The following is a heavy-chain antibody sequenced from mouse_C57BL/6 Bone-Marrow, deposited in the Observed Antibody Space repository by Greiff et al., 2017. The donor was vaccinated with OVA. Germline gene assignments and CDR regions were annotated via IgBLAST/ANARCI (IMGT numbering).Heavy chain of an antibody. CDR1: GYTFTSYW. Sequence: QVQLQQPGAELVKPGASVKLSCKASGYTFTSYWMQWVKQRPGQGLEWIGELDPSDSYTNYNQKFKGKATLTVDTSSSTAYMQLSSLTSEDSAVYYCARPSPRSSGYGHYYAMDYWGQGTSVTVSS. CDR2: LDPSDSYT. J-gene: IGHJ4*01. CDR3: ARPSPRSSGYGHYYAMDY. V-gene: IGHV1-50*01. D-gene: IGHD3-2*02.